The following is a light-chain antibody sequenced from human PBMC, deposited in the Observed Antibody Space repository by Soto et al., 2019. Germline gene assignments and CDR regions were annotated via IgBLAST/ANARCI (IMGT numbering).Light chain of an antibody. CDR3: MCYAGGNHWV. CDR1: SSDVGTHGY. V-gene: IGLV2-8*01. CDR2: DVT. J-gene: IGLJ3*02. Sequence: QSVLNQPPSASGSPGQSVTISCTGTSSDVGTHGYVSWYQQHAGKAPKLMIYDVTKRPSGVPDRFSGSKSANTASLTVSGLQAEDEADYYCMCYAGGNHWVFGGGTKLTVL.